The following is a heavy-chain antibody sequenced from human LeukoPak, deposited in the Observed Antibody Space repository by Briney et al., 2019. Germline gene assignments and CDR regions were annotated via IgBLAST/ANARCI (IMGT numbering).Heavy chain of an antibody. V-gene: IGHV3-33*01. CDR3: AREMGLNIVATFGY. Sequence: GGSLRLSCAASGFTFSSYGMHWVRQAPGKKLEWVALIWNDGSNKYYADSVQGRFIISRDNSKNTLYLQMNSLRAEDTAVYYCAREMGLNIVATFGYWGQGTLVTVSS. D-gene: IGHD5-12*01. J-gene: IGHJ4*02. CDR2: IWNDGSNK. CDR1: GFTFSSYG.